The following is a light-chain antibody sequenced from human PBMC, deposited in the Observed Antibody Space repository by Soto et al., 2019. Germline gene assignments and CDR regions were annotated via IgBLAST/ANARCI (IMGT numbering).Light chain of an antibody. CDR2: GAS. Sequence: DIQMTQSPSSVSASIGDRVTITCRASQNIGTWLAWYQQKPGKAPKYLIYGASNLLSGVPSRFSGSGSGTDFTLTISSLQPEDFATYYCQQTNHIPLTFGGGTKVDIK. CDR1: QNIGTW. CDR3: QQTNHIPLT. J-gene: IGKJ4*01. V-gene: IGKV1-12*01.